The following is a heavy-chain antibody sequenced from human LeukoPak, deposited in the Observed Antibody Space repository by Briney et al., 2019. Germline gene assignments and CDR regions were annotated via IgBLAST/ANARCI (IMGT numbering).Heavy chain of an antibody. CDR2: ISGSSTYI. Sequence: GGSLRLSCAASGFTFSSYSMNWVRQAPGKGLEWVSFISGSSTYIYYADSVKGRFTISRDNAKNSVYLQMNSLRVGDTAVYYCARDPDHGAVDYWGQGTLVTVSS. J-gene: IGHJ4*02. CDR1: GFTFSSYS. V-gene: IGHV3-21*01. CDR3: ARDPDHGAVDY. D-gene: IGHD3-16*01.